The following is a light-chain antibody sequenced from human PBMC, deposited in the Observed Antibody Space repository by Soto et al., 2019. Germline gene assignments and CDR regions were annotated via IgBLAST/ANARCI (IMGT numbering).Light chain of an antibody. J-gene: IGKJ3*01. V-gene: IGKV3-11*01. Sequence: ETLLTQSPATLSLSPGERATLSCRASQNVSSHLAWYQQIPGQAPRLLIFDACNRATGVPARFSGSGSGIDFSRTISSLEPEDFAVYYCQQRSNWPPQFAFGPGTKVDVK. CDR1: QNVSSH. CDR2: DAC. CDR3: QQRSNWPPQFA.